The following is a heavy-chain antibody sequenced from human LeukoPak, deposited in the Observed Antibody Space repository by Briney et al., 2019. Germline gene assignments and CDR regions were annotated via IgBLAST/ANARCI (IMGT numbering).Heavy chain of an antibody. CDR2: IYYSGST. D-gene: IGHD3-10*01. CDR3: ARDQGLLLWFGEPL. V-gene: IGHV4-39*07. CDR1: GGSISSSSYY. Sequence: TSETLSLTCTVSGGSISSSSYYWGWIRQPPGKGLEWIGSIYYSGSTYYNPSLKSRVTISVDTSKNQFSLKLSSVTAADTAVYYCARDQGLLLWFGEPLWGQGTLVTVSS. J-gene: IGHJ4*02.